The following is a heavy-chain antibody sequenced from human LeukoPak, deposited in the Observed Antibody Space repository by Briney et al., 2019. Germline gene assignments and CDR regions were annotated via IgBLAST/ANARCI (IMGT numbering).Heavy chain of an antibody. CDR1: GFTFSNYG. CDR3: ARANYYDSSGYYYYFDY. V-gene: IGHV3-30*03. D-gene: IGHD3-22*01. Sequence: GGSLRLSCAASGFTFSNYGMHWVRQAPGKGLEWVAVISYDGIKMYYVDSVKGRFTISRDNSKNTLYLQMNSLRAEDTAVYYCARANYYDSSGYYYYFDYWGQGTLVTVSS. CDR2: ISYDGIKM. J-gene: IGHJ4*02.